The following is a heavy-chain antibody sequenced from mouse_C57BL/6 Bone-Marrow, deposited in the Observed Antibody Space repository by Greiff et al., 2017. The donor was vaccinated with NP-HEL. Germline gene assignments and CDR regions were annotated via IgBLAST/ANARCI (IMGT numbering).Heavy chain of an antibody. Sequence: EVKLMESGGGLVQPGGSLSLSCAASGFTFTDYYMSWVRQPPGKALEWLGFIRNKANGYTTEYSASVKGRFTISRDNSQSILYLQMNALRAEDSATYYCARYIGDYPHFDYWGQGTTLTVSS. CDR2: IRNKANGYTT. CDR1: GFTFTDYY. V-gene: IGHV7-3*01. CDR3: ARYIGDYPHFDY. J-gene: IGHJ2*01. D-gene: IGHD2-4*01.